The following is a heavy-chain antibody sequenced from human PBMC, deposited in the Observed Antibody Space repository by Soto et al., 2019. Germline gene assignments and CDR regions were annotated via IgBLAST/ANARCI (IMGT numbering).Heavy chain of an antibody. CDR2: TNTDGTAT. CDR1: GFTFSSYW. Sequence: GGSLRLSCAASGFTFSSYWMHWVRQAPGKGLVWVSRTNTDGTATTYADSVEGRFTISRDNAKNMLYLQMNSLRAEDTAVYYCTRGHYYGMDVWGQGTTVTVSS. CDR3: TRGHYYGMDV. J-gene: IGHJ6*02. V-gene: IGHV3-74*03.